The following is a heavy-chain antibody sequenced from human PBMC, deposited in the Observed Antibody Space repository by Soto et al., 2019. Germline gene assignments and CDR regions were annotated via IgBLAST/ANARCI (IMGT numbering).Heavy chain of an antibody. Sequence: SETLSLTCTVSGGSISSGGYYWSWIRQHPGKGLEWIGYIYYSGSTYYNPSLKSRVTISVDTSKNQFSLKLSSVTAADTAVYYCARGDCSGGSCYYYYYMDVWGKGTTVTVSS. CDR3: ARGDCSGGSCYYYYYMDV. D-gene: IGHD2-15*01. CDR1: GGSISSGGYY. CDR2: IYYSGST. V-gene: IGHV4-31*03. J-gene: IGHJ6*03.